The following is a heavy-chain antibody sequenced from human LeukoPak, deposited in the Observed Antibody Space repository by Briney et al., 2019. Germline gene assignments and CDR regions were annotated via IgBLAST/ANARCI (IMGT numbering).Heavy chain of an antibody. CDR3: APSQLVYMGLDY. V-gene: IGHV3-23*01. CDR1: GFTFSSYA. D-gene: IGHD6-13*01. Sequence: GGSLRLSCAASGFTFSSYAMSWVRQAPGKGLEWVSAISGSGGSTYYADSVKGRFTISRNNSKNTLYLQMNSLRAEDTAVYCCAPSQLVYMGLDYWGQGTLVTVSS. J-gene: IGHJ4*02. CDR2: ISGSGGST.